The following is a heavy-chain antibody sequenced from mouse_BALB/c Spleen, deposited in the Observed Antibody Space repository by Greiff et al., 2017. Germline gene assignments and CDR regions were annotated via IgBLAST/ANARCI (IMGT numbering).Heavy chain of an antibody. J-gene: IGHJ3*01. CDR1: GFTFSSFG. CDR3: ACTYYRYEAWFAY. D-gene: IGHD2-14*01. Sequence: EVKLVESGGGLVQPGGSRKLSCAASGFTFSSFGMHWVRQAPEKGLEWVAYISSGSSTIYYADTVKGRFTISRDNPKNTLFLQMTSLRSEDTAMYYCACTYYRYEAWFAYWGQGTLVTVSA. V-gene: IGHV5-17*02. CDR2: ISSGSSTI.